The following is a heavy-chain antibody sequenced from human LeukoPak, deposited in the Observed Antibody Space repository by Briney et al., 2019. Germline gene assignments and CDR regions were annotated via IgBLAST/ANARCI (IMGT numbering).Heavy chain of an antibody. V-gene: IGHV3-66*01. Sequence: GGSLRLSCAASGFTVSSNYMSWVRQAPGKGLEWVSVIYSGGSTYYADSVKGRFTISRDNAKNSLYLQMNSLRAEDTAVYYCASSGSYYFGSPDYWGQGTLVTVSS. CDR1: GFTVSSNY. J-gene: IGHJ4*02. D-gene: IGHD1-26*01. CDR2: IYSGGST. CDR3: ASSGSYYFGSPDY.